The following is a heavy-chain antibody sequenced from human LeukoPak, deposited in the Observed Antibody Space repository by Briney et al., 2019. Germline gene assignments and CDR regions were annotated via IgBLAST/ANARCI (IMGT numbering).Heavy chain of an antibody. J-gene: IGHJ6*04. V-gene: IGHV1-69*13. CDR2: IIPIFGTA. D-gene: IGHD2-15*01. Sequence: ASVKVSCKASGGTFSSYAISWVRQTPGQGLEWMGGIIPIFGTANYAQKFQGRVTITADESTSTAYMELSSLRSEDTAVYYCARGSSAGYYYGMDVWGKGTTVTVSS. CDR1: GGTFSSYA. CDR3: ARGSSAGYYYGMDV.